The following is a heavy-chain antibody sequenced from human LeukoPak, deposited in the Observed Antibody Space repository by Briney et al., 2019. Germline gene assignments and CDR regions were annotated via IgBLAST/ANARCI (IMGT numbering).Heavy chain of an antibody. CDR1: GGSFSGYY. CDR2: INHSGST. V-gene: IGHV4-34*01. D-gene: IGHD3-22*01. CDR3: ARHAILEHPNSYYYDSSGYPDAFDI. J-gene: IGHJ3*02. Sequence: SETLSLTCAVYGGSFSGYYWSWIRQPPGKGLEWIGEINHSGSTNYNPSLKSRVTMSVDTSKNQFSLKLSSVTAADTAVYYCARHAILEHPNSYYYDSSGYPDAFDIWGQGTMVTVSS.